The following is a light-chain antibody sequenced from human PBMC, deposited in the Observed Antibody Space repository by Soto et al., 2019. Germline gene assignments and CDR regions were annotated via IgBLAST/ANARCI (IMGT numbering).Light chain of an antibody. Sequence: QSALTQPTSVSGSPGQSITISCSGTSNDVGLYNYVSWYQYHPGTAPKLMIYDVSNRPSGVSDRFSGSKSSNTASLTISGLQADDEADYYCTSYTSTRTVVFGGGTKLTVL. CDR2: DVS. CDR3: TSYTSTRTVV. J-gene: IGLJ3*02. V-gene: IGLV2-14*03. CDR1: SNDVGLYNY.